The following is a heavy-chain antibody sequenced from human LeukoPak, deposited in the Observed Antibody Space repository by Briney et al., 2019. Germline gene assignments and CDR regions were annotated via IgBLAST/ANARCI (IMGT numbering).Heavy chain of an antibody. V-gene: IGHV3-7*01. CDR1: GFTFSSYW. J-gene: IGHJ4*02. D-gene: IGHD5-12*01. CDR2: MNQDGSEK. Sequence: PGGSLRLSCAASGFTFSSYWMSWVRQTPGKGLEWVANMNQDGSEKCYVDSVKGRFTISRDNAQNSLYLQMNSLRAEDTAVYYCARQSSGSYYFDYWGQGTLVTVSS. CDR3: ARQSSGSYYFDY.